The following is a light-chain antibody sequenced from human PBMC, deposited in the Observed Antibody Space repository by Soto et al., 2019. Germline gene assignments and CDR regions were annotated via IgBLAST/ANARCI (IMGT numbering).Light chain of an antibody. CDR2: EVT. J-gene: IGLJ3*02. Sequence: QSALTQPASVSGSPGQSITISCSGTRSDIGIFNYVSWYQQHPGKAPKLIIYEVTNRPSGVSDRFSGSKSGNTASLNISGLQPDDEADYYCSSYSSSSTLGVFGAGTKVTVL. CDR3: SSYSSSSTLGV. CDR1: RSDIGIFNY. V-gene: IGLV2-14*01.